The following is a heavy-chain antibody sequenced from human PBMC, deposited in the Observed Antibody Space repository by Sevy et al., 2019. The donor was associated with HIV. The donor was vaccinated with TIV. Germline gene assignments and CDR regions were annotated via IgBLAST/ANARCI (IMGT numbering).Heavy chain of an antibody. CDR3: AKSRLSDSWSGIDAFDI. D-gene: IGHD3-3*01. CDR1: GFTFSSYA. Sequence: GGSLRLSCAASGFTFSSYAMSWVRQAPGKGLEWVSAISGSGGSTYYADSVKGRFAISRDNAKNTLYLQMNSLRAEDTAVYYCAKSRLSDSWSGIDAFDIWGQGTMVTVSS. J-gene: IGHJ3*02. CDR2: ISGSGGST. V-gene: IGHV3-23*01.